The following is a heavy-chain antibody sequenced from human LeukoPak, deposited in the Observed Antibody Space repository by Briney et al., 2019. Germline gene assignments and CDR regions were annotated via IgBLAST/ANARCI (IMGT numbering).Heavy chain of an antibody. D-gene: IGHD3-16*02. CDR2: ISAYNGNT. CDR3: ARDDDYVWGSYRYSDAFDI. J-gene: IGHJ3*02. Sequence: ASVKVSCKASGYTFTSYGISWVRQAPGQGLEWMGWISAYNGNTNYAQKLQGRVTMTTDTSTSTAYMELRSLRSDDTAVYYCARDDDYVWGSYRYSDAFDIWGQGTMVTVSS. V-gene: IGHV1-18*01. CDR1: GYTFTSYG.